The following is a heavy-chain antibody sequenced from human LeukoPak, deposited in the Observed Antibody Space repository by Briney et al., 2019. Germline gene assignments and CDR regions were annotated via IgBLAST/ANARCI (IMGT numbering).Heavy chain of an antibody. J-gene: IGHJ5*02. D-gene: IGHD3-22*01. CDR2: IRGSGEGT. V-gene: IGHV3-23*01. Sequence: GGSLRLSCAASGFTFSNYAMSWVRQAPGKGLEWVSGIRGSGEGTHYADSVKGRFTISRDNSKNTLYLQMNSLRAEDTAAYYCAKDPHYDSGGYSFDPWGQGTLVTVSS. CDR3: AKDPHYDSGGYSFDP. CDR1: GFTFSNYA.